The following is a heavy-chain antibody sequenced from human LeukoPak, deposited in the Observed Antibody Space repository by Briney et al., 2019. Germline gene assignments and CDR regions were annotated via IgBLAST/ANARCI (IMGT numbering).Heavy chain of an antibody. CDR3: ARDEGVSFDY. J-gene: IGHJ4*02. Sequence: PGGSLRLSCVTSGFTFSAYNMNWVRQAPGKGLEWVSCISSSSNYIYYADSVKGQFTISRDNAKNSLYLQMNSLSAEDTAVYYCARDEGVSFDYWGQGTLVTVSS. CDR1: GFTFSAYN. CDR2: ISSSSNYI. V-gene: IGHV3-21*01.